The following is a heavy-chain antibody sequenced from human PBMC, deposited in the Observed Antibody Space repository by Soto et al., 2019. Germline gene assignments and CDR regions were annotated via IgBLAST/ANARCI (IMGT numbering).Heavy chain of an antibody. CDR2: ISYDGSNK. Sequence: PGGSLRLSCAASGFTFSSYGMHWVRQAPGKGLEWVAVISYDGSNKYYADSVKGRFTISRDNSKNTLYLQMNSLRAEDTAVYYCAKDFASGFPYYFDYWGQGTLVTVSS. J-gene: IGHJ4*02. V-gene: IGHV3-30*18. D-gene: IGHD3-22*01. CDR3: AKDFASGFPYYFDY. CDR1: GFTFSSYG.